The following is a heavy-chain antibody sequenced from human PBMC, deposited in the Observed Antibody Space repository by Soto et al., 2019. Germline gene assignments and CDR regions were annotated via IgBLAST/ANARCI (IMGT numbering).Heavy chain of an antibody. CDR3: ARDPCYCTNGVCPIFDF. J-gene: IGHJ4*02. CDR2: IYHGGRT. D-gene: IGHD2-8*01. CDR1: GDSVTNSF. V-gene: IGHV4-59*02. Sequence: PSETPSITCTVYGDSVTNSFWSWMRQPPGKGLEWIGHIYHGGRTNYSPSLRSRVTMSLDSSKNQFSLNLSSVTAADTAVYFCARDPCYCTNGVCPIFDFWGQGPLVTASS.